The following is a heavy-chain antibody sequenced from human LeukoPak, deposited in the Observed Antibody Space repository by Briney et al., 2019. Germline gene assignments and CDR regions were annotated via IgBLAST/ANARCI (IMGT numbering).Heavy chain of an antibody. D-gene: IGHD6-19*01. J-gene: IGHJ4*02. CDR3: ASGGGSGWFRVPYYFDY. V-gene: IGHV3-30*02. CDR2: IRYDGSNK. Sequence: GGSLRLSCAASGFTFSSYGMSWVRQAPGKGLEWVAFIRYDGSNKYYADSVKGRFTISRDNSKNTLYLQMNSLRAEDTAVYYCASGGGSGWFRVPYYFDYWGQGTLVTVSS. CDR1: GFTFSSYG.